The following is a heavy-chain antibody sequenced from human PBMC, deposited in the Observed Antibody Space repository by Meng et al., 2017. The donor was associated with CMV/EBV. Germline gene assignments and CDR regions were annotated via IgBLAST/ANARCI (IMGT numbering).Heavy chain of an antibody. Sequence: SGYVSRYTVTYYYMQWVQQAPGKGLEWIVLVDHEDGATIDAEKFKGRITISADTSTDKIYMERSSLWSEDTAVYYCATDRCDRGYFDHWGQGTLVTVSS. CDR2: VDHEDGAT. CDR3: ATDRCDRGYFDH. D-gene: IGHD3-10*01. V-gene: IGHV1-69-2*01. CDR1: RYTVTYYY. J-gene: IGHJ4*02.